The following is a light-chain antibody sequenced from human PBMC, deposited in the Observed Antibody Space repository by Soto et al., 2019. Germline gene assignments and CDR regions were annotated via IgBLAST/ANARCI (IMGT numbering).Light chain of an antibody. CDR1: SSNIGAGYD. CDR3: QSYDISLSGVV. V-gene: IGLV1-40*01. Sequence: QSVLTQPPSVSGAPGQRVTISCTGSSSNIGAGYDVHWYQHLPGTAPKVLIYGNRHRPSGVPDRFSGSKSGTSASLAITGLQADDEADYYRQSYDISLSGVVFGGGTKLTV. J-gene: IGLJ2*01. CDR2: GNR.